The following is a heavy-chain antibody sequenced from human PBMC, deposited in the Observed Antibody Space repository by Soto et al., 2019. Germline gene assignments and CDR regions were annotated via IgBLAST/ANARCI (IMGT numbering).Heavy chain of an antibody. D-gene: IGHD1-26*01. J-gene: IGHJ4*02. CDR2: IIPIFGTA. Sequence: QVQLVQSGAEVKKPGSSVKVSCKASGGTFSSYAISWVRQAPGQGLEWMGGIIPIFGTANYAQKCQGRVTTTAEESTRTAYMELSSLRSEDTAVYYCASYSGSYSDYFDYWGQGTLVTVSS. CDR1: GGTFSSYA. CDR3: ASYSGSYSDYFDY. V-gene: IGHV1-69*12.